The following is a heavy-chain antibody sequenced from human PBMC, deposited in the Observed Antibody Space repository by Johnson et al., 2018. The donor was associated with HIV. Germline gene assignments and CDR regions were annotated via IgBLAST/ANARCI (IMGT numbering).Heavy chain of an antibody. CDR3: AKDRVLIWFGEPPDAFDI. J-gene: IGHJ3*02. Sequence: MQLVESGGGLVQPGGSLRLSCAASGFTFSDHYMDWVRQAPGKGLEWVSAISGSDTNTYYADSVKGRFTISRDNSKNTLYLQMNSLRAEDTAVYYCAKDRVLIWFGEPPDAFDIWGQGTMVTVSS. CDR2: ISGSDTNT. V-gene: IGHV3-23*04. CDR1: GFTFSDHY. D-gene: IGHD3-10*01.